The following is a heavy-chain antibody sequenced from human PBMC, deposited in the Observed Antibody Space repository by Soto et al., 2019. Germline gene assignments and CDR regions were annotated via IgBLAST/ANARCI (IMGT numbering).Heavy chain of an antibody. V-gene: IGHV1-2*02. CDR3: AKDLQRGLDV. J-gene: IGHJ6*01. CDR2: VYPSSGGT. Sequence: QVQLVQSGAEVKQPGASVKVSCKASGYTFSVYHLHWVRQAPGQGLEWMGWVYPSSGGTSYAQRFEGRVTMTRDTSINTSYMELSRLTSDDTAVYYCAKDLQRGLDVWWQGTTVIVSS. CDR1: GYTFSVYH.